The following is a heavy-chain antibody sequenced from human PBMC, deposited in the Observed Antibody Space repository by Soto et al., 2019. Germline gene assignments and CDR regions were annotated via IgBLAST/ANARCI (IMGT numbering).Heavy chain of an antibody. D-gene: IGHD5-12*01. CDR1: GYHVTGYY. Sequence: QVQLVQSGADVKKPGAAEKVAFKASGYHVTGYYIHWMRQAPGPGLEWTGWINPNSGGTNYAQKFQGRVTMTRDTSISTDYMELSRLGSDDTAVYYCARARLYSGYDYYPPICFDPWGQGTLVTVSS. J-gene: IGHJ5*02. CDR2: INPNSGGT. CDR3: ARARLYSGYDYYPPICFDP. V-gene: IGHV1-2*02.